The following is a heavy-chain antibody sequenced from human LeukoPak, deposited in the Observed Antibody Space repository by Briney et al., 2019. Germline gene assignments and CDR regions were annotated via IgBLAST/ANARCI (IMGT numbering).Heavy chain of an antibody. CDR2: ISSSGSTI. D-gene: IGHD2-15*01. V-gene: IGHV3-48*04. CDR1: GFTFSRYG. Sequence: GGSLRLSSAVSGFTFSRYGMHWVRRAPGKGLEWVSYISSSGSTIYYADSVKGRFTISRDNAKNSLYLQMNSLRAEDTAVYYCAREGVVVVAATQLGYYYYMDVWGKGTTVTVSS. J-gene: IGHJ6*03. CDR3: AREGVVVVAATQLGYYYYMDV.